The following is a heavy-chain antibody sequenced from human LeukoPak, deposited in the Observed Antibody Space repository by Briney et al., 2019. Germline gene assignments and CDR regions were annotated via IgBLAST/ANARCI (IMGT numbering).Heavy chain of an antibody. Sequence: GGSLRLSCAASGFTFSNYAMSWVRQAPGKGLEWVSGISGSGGSTYYADSVGRFSISRDNSNNTLYLQMTSLRAEDTAVYYCAKEGRGMGAATIDYLGRGTLVTVSS. D-gene: IGHD1-26*01. CDR1: GFTFSNYA. CDR3: AKEGRGMGAATIDY. CDR2: ISGSGGST. J-gene: IGHJ4*02. V-gene: IGHV3-23*01.